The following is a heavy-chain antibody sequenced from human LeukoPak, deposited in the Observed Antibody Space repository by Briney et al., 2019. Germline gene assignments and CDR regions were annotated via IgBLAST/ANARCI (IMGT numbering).Heavy chain of an antibody. CDR2: VNRDGSET. CDR1: W. CDR3: ARNNGMDV. J-gene: IGHJ6*02. V-gene: IGHV3-7*03. Sequence: WXTXVRQVPGRGPEWVANVNRDGSETYYLDSVKGRFTISKDNAKNSLYLQMNSLRAEDTALYHCARNNGMDVWGQGTTVIVSS.